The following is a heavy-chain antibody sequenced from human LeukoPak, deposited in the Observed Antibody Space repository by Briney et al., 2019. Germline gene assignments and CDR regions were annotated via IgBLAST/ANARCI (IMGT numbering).Heavy chain of an antibody. CDR2: VFNSGTT. CDR3: ARRFRVGDIHVDAFDM. J-gene: IGHJ3*02. Sequence: SETLSLTCTVSGGSISSHYWSWIRQPPGRGQEWIGYVFNSGTTDQNPSLKGRVTISLDTSKNHVSLRLTSVTAADTAVYYCARRFRVGDIHVDAFDMWGQGTMVTVSS. V-gene: IGHV4-59*11. D-gene: IGHD1-26*01. CDR1: GGSISSHY.